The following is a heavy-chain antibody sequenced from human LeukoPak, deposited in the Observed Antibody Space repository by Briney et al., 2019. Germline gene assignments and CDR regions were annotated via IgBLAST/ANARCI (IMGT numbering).Heavy chain of an antibody. CDR2: IYTSGST. V-gene: IGHV4-4*07. J-gene: IGHJ3*02. CDR3: ARSLPLTMIVVSAGAGGRAFDI. D-gene: IGHD3-22*01. Sequence: SETLSLTCTVSGGSISSYYWSWIRQPAGKGLEWIGRIYTSGSTNYNPSLKSRVTMSIDTSKNQFSLKLSSVTAADTAVYYCARSLPLTMIVVSAGAGGRAFDIWGQGTMVTVSS. CDR1: GGSISSYY.